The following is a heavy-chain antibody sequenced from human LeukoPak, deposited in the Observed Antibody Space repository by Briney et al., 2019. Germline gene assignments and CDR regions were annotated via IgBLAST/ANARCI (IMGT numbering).Heavy chain of an antibody. CDR3: AKAQAVAGGRWFDP. D-gene: IGHD6-19*01. Sequence: GGSLRLSCAASGFTFGSYAMSWVRQAPGKGLEWVSAISGSGGSTYYADSVKGRFTISRDNSKNTLYLQMNSLRAEDTAVYYCAKAQAVAGGRWFDPWGQGTLVTVSS. CDR2: ISGSGGST. CDR1: GFTFGSYA. V-gene: IGHV3-23*01. J-gene: IGHJ5*02.